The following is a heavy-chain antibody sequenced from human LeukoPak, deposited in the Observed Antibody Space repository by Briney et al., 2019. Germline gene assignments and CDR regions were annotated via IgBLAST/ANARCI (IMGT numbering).Heavy chain of an antibody. CDR1: GFTFNRYW. D-gene: IGHD3-22*01. CDR2: IKQDGSAK. V-gene: IGHV3-7*01. Sequence: GGSLRLSCAASGFTFNRYWMSWVRQAPGKELQWVANIKQDGSAKYYVDSVKGRFTISRDNAKNSLYLQMNSLRAEDTAVYYCARWYYYETSGLYYGSFDNWGQGTLVTVSS. CDR3: ARWYYYETSGLYYGSFDN. J-gene: IGHJ5*02.